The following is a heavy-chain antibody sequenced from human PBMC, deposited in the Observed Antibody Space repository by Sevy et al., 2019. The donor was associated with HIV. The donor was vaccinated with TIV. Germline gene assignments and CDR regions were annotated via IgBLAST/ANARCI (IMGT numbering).Heavy chain of an antibody. Sequence: GGSLRLSCAASGFSFSTYSMNWVRQAPGKGLEWVSYIGTSSSNIYYADSVRGRFTISRDNGKNTLYLQMSSLRAADAALYYCARVPSTGRFGMDVWGQGTTVTVSS. J-gene: IGHJ6*02. CDR1: GFSFSTYS. CDR3: ARVPSTGRFGMDV. CDR2: IGTSSSNI. V-gene: IGHV3-48*01. D-gene: IGHD3-10*01.